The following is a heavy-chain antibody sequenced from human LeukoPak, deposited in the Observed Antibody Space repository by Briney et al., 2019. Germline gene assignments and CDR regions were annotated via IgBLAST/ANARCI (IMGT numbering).Heavy chain of an antibody. CDR2: IKQDGSEN. D-gene: IGHD2-2*01. V-gene: IGHV3-7*01. Sequence: GGSLRLSCAASGFTFNKYWLTWVRQAPGKGLEWVAGIKQDGSENYYMDSVKGRFTISRDNSMNSLYLQMNSLRAEDTAVYFCARERYCTSATCYVGVPFDSWGQGTLVTVSS. CDR1: GFTFNKYW. J-gene: IGHJ4*02. CDR3: ARERYCTSATCYVGVPFDS.